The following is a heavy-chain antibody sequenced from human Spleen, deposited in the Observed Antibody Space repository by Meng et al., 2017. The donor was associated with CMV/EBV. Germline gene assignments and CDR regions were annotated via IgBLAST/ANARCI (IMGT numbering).Heavy chain of an antibody. J-gene: IGHJ5*02. CDR3: ARSSVTRFGETHWFDP. V-gene: IGHV2-26*01. CDR1: GFSLSNARMG. CDR2: IFSNDEK. D-gene: IGHD3-10*02. Sequence: SGPTLVKPTETLTLTCTVSGFSLSNARMGVSWIRQPPGKALEWLAHIFSNDEKSYSTSLKSRLTISKDTTKSQVVLTMTNMDPVDTATYYCARSSVTRFGETHWFDPWGQGTLVTVSS.